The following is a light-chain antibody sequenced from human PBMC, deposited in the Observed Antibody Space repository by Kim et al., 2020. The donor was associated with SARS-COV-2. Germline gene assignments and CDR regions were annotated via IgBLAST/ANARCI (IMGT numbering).Light chain of an antibody. Sequence: QSVLTQPPSASGTPGQRVTISCSGSSSNIGTNTVNWYQQLPGTAPKLLIQTNNQRPSGVPDRFSGSKSGTSASLAISGLQSYDEAGYFCTAWDDSLNGWVFGGGTQLSLL. CDR3: TAWDDSLNGWV. CDR1: SSNIGTNT. CDR2: TNN. V-gene: IGLV1-44*01. J-gene: IGLJ3*02.